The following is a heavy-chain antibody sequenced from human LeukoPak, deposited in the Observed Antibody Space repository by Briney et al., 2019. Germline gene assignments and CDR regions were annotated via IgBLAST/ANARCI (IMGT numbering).Heavy chain of an antibody. J-gene: IGHJ5*02. V-gene: IGHV4-59*01. Sequence: PSETLSLTCTVSGGSISSYYWSWIRQPPGKGLEWIGYIYYSGSTNYNPSLKSRVTISVDTSKNQFSLKLSSVTAADTAVYYCARGGGEPKYCSSTSCYKWFDPWGQGTLVTVSS. D-gene: IGHD2-2*02. CDR2: IYYSGST. CDR3: ARGGGEPKYCSSTSCYKWFDP. CDR1: GGSISSYY.